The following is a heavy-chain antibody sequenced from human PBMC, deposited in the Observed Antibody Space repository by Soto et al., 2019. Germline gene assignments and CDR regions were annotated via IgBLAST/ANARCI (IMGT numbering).Heavy chain of an antibody. V-gene: IGHV3-30-3*01. CDR2: ISHDGNNT. Sequence: GGSLRLSCAASGFTFSSYAMYWVRQAPGKGLEWMSFISHDGNNTYYADSVKGRFSISRDNSKNKLYLQMKSLRTEDTAMLYCARTRYYYDSTTYSDGQPAHXWGLGTLVTISX. CDR1: GFTFSSYA. D-gene: IGHD3-22*01. J-gene: IGHJ4*02. CDR3: ARTRYYYDSTTYSDGQPAHX.